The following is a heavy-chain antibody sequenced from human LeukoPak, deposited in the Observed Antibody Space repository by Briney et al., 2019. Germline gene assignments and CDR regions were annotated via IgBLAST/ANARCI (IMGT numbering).Heavy chain of an antibody. V-gene: IGHV4-59*01. CDR2: IYYSGRS. CDR3: ARIYTGDAFDI. CDR1: GVSISSYY. D-gene: IGHD2-2*02. J-gene: IGHJ3*02. Sequence: PSETLSLTCTVSGVSISSYYWSGSPQPPGRGLEWTGYIYYSGRSNYNPSLKCRVTITVDTSKNQFSLKLSSATAADTAEYYCARIYTGDAFDIRGKGTMVTVAS.